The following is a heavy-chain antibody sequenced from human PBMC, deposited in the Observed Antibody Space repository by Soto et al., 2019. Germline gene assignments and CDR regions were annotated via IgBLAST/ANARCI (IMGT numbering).Heavy chain of an antibody. D-gene: IGHD2-15*01. CDR3: AIDLGVVAATAY. V-gene: IGHV1-24*01. CDR2: FDPEDGET. CDR1: GYTLTELS. J-gene: IGHJ4*02. Sequence: GASVKVSCKVSGYTLTELSMHWVRQAPGKGLEWMGGFDPEDGETIYAQKFQGRVTMTEDTSTDTAYMELSSLRSEDTAVYYCAIDLGVVAATAYWGQGTLVTVSS.